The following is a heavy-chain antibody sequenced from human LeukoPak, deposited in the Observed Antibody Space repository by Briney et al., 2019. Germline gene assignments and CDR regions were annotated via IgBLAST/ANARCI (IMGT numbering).Heavy chain of an antibody. Sequence: GGSLRLSCAASGFTFDDYGMNWVRQAPGKGLEWISGIHWNGDTTNYAASVEGLFTISRDNAKNSLYLQMNSLRAEDTALYYCASGLRYYYYYYMDVWGKGTTVTVSS. D-gene: IGHD3-9*01. J-gene: IGHJ6*03. CDR1: GFTFDDYG. CDR2: IHWNGDTT. V-gene: IGHV3-20*04. CDR3: ASGLRYYYYYYMDV.